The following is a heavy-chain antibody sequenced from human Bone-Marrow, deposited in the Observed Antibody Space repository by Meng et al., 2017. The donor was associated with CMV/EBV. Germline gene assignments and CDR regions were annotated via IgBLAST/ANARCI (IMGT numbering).Heavy chain of an antibody. CDR3: ATGVADFEY. V-gene: IGHV1-8*01. D-gene: IGHD6-19*01. CDR1: GYTCTSYD. J-gene: IGHJ4*02. Sequence: VTSGAGVKRPGASGKFSCKDSGYTCTSYDINSVRQAAGQGLEWMGWMNPNSGNTDYAQKFQGRVTMTRNISKSTAYMDLSSLRSEDTAVYYCATGVADFEYWGQGTLVTVSS. CDR2: MNPNSGNT.